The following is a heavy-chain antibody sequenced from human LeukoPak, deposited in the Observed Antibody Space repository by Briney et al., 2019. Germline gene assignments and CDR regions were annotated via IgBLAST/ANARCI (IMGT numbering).Heavy chain of an antibody. J-gene: IGHJ4*02. CDR3: ARPVTSRELHY. Sequence: ASVKVSCKASGYTFTGYYMHWVRQAPGQGLEWMGWINPNSGGTNYAQKFQGRVTMTRDTSISTAYMELSSLRSEDTAVYYCARPVTSRELHYWGQGTLVTVSS. V-gene: IGHV1-2*02. CDR1: GYTFTGYY. CDR2: INPNSGGT. D-gene: IGHD1-26*01.